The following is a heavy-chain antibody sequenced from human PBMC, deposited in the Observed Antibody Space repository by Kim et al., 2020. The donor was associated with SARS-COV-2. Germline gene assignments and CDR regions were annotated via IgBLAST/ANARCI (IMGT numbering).Heavy chain of an antibody. D-gene: IGHD2-15*01. Sequence: NYNPSLKSRVTISVDTSKNQFSLKLSSVAAADTGVYYCARYQVANLWYFDLWGRGTLVTVSS. J-gene: IGHJ2*01. CDR3: ARYQVANLWYFDL. V-gene: IGHV4-59*01.